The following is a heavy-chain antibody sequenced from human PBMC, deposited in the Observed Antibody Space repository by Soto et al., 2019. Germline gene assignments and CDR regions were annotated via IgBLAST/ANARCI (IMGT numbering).Heavy chain of an antibody. D-gene: IGHD3-3*01. V-gene: IGHV3-33*01. Sequence: QVQLVESGGGVVQPGRSLRLSCAASGFTFSSYGMHWVRQAPGKGLEWVAVIWYDGSNTYYADSVKGRFTISRDNSKNTLYLQMNSLRAEDTAVYYCARGKDYDFWSGYYTNQRYYYYYGMDVWGQGTTVTVSS. CDR2: IWYDGSNT. CDR3: ARGKDYDFWSGYYTNQRYYYYYGMDV. CDR1: GFTFSSYG. J-gene: IGHJ6*02.